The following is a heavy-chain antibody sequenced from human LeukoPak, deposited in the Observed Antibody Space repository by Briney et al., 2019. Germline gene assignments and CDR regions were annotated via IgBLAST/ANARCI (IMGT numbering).Heavy chain of an antibody. D-gene: IGHD2-15*01. J-gene: IGHJ5*02. CDR1: GGSISSYY. CDR3: ARHVVVVAAYNWFDP. Sequence: SETLSLTCTVSGGSISSYYWSWIRQPPGKGLEWIGYIYYSGSTNYNPSLKSRVTISVDTSKNQFSLKLSSVTAADTAVYYCARHVVVVAAYNWFDPWGQGTLVTVSS. V-gene: IGHV4-59*08. CDR2: IYYSGST.